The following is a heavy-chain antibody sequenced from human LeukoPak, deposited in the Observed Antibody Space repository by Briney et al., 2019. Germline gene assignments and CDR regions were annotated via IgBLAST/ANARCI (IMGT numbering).Heavy chain of an antibody. J-gene: IGHJ4*02. Sequence: GGSLRLSCEASGFTFSNYWMHWVRQAPGKGLVWVSRINSDGSSTNYADSVKGRFTISRDNAKNTLYLQMNSLRAEDTAVYNCVRFSGSGSRLFDYWGQGTLVTVSS. D-gene: IGHD3-10*01. CDR3: VRFSGSGSRLFDY. V-gene: IGHV3-74*01. CDR1: GFTFSNYW. CDR2: INSDGSST.